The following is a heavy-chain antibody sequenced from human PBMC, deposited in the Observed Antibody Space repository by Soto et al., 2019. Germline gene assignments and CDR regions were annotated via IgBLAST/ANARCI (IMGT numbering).Heavy chain of an antibody. CDR3: TTDFHATIVVVPAAISGAFDI. J-gene: IGHJ3*02. Sequence: LRLSCAASGFTFSNAWMSWVRQAPGPGLERVGRIKSKTDGGTTDYAAPVKGRFTISRDDSKNTLYLQMNSLKTEDTAVYYCTTDFHATIVVVPAAISGAFDIWGQGTMVT. CDR1: GFTFSNAW. V-gene: IGHV3-15*01. D-gene: IGHD2-2*02. CDR2: IKSKTDGGTT.